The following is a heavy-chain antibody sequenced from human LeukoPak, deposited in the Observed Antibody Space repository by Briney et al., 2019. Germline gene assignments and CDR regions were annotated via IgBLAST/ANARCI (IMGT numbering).Heavy chain of an antibody. CDR2: ISWKSDSI. J-gene: IGHJ4*02. V-gene: IGHV3-9*01. CDR3: AKDVDIAAAGYFDY. Sequence: GRSLRLSCAASGFTFDDYAMHWVRQAPGKGLEWVSGISWKSDSIGYADSVKGRFTISRDNAKNSLYLQMNSLRAEDTALYYCAKDVDIAAAGYFDYWGQGTLVTVSS. CDR1: GFTFDDYA. D-gene: IGHD6-13*01.